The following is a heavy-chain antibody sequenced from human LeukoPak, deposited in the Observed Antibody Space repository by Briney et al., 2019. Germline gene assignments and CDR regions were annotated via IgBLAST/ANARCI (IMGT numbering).Heavy chain of an antibody. CDR1: GGSVRSYY. CDR2: IFYSGTT. Sequence: SGTLSLTCGVSGGSVRSYYWSWIRQPPGKGLEGVGYIFYSGTTDSNPSLKSRVTISVDTSKNQFSLKLSSVTAADTAVYYCARTYCSGGSCHFDYWGQGTLVTVSS. D-gene: IGHD2-15*01. J-gene: IGHJ4*02. CDR3: ARTYCSGGSCHFDY. V-gene: IGHV4-59*08.